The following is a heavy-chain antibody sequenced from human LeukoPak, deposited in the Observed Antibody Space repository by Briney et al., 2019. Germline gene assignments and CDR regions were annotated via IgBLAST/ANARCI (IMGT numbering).Heavy chain of an antibody. V-gene: IGHV3-74*01. CDR2: INDDGSTT. Sequence: PGGSLRLSCAASGFTFSTYWMHWVRHALGKGLVWVSRINDDGSTTNYADSVKGRLPISRDNAKNTLYLQMNSLRAEDTAVYYCARETPGAAFDIWGQGTMVTVSS. J-gene: IGHJ3*02. CDR1: GFTFSTYW. CDR3: ARETPGAAFDI. D-gene: IGHD4-23*01.